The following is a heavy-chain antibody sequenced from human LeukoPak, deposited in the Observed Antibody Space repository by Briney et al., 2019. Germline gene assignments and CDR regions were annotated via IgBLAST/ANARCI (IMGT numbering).Heavy chain of an antibody. Sequence: SETLSLTCPLSGGSISSGSYDWSWLRQPAGKGLEWFVRIYTSGRTNYNPSLKSRATISIDMSKNQFSLKLSSVTAADTAVDYCARAVDYDILFTWGQGALGTVSS. CDR2: IYTSGRT. CDR3: ARAVDYDILFT. CDR1: GGSISSGSYD. J-gene: IGHJ5*02. V-gene: IGHV4-61*02. D-gene: IGHD3-9*01.